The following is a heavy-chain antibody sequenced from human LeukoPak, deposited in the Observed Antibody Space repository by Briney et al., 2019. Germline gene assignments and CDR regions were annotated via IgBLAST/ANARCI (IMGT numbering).Heavy chain of an antibody. V-gene: IGHV1-58*01. CDR3: AAAEPGYCSGGSCYSDWFDP. Sequence: GASEKVSCKASGFTFTSSAVQWVRQARGQRLEWIGWIVVGSGNTNYAQKFQERVTITRDMSTSTAYMELSSLRSEDTAVYYCAAAEPGYCSGGSCYSDWFDPWGQGTLVTVSS. J-gene: IGHJ5*02. CDR1: GFTFTSSA. CDR2: IVVGSGNT. D-gene: IGHD2-15*01.